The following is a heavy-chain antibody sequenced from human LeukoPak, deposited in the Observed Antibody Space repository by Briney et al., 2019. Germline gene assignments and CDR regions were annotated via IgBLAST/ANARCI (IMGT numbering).Heavy chain of an antibody. J-gene: IGHJ4*02. CDR1: GFTFSSYS. CDR2: MSGSSNYI. Sequence: GGSLRLSCAASGFTFSSYSMNWVRQAPGRGLEWVSFMSGSSNYIYYADSVKGRFTISRDNAKNSLYLQMNRLRAEDTAVYYCARVGSTWSYFDYWGQGTLVTVSS. CDR3: ARVGSTWSYFDY. V-gene: IGHV3-21*01. D-gene: IGHD6-13*01.